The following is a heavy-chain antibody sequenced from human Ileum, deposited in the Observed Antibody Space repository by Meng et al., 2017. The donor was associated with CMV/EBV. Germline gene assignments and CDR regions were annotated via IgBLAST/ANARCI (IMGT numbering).Heavy chain of an antibody. Sequence: ASVKVFCKASGYTFTSYDINWVRQATGQGLEWMGWMNPNSGNTGYAQKFKGRVTITRNTSISTAYTALSSLRPEDTAVYYCARDGKGTAMVTFGMDVWGQGTTVTVSS. CDR3: ARDGKGTAMVTFGMDV. V-gene: IGHV1-8*03. J-gene: IGHJ6*02. CDR1: GYTFTSYD. D-gene: IGHD5-18*01. CDR2: MNPNSGNT.